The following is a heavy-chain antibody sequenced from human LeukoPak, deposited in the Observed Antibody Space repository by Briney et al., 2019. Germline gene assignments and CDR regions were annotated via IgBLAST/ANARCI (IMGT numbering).Heavy chain of an antibody. CDR2: IRSSSSYI. CDR3: ATPPRGILTGYYDY. CDR1: GFTFSSYS. D-gene: IGHD3-9*01. J-gene: IGHJ4*02. Sequence: PGGSLRLSCAASGFTFSSYSMNWVRQAPGKGLEWVSSIRSSSSYIYYADSVKGRFIISRDNAKNSLYLQMNSLRAEDTAVYYCATPPRGILTGYYDYWGQGTLVTVSS. V-gene: IGHV3-21*01.